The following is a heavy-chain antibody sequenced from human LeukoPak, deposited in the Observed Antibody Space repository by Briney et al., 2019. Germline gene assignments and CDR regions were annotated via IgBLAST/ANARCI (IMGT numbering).Heavy chain of an antibody. CDR1: GFTFSSYW. CDR3: ARGYDFWSGYPSLYYFDY. Sequence: GGSLRLSCAASGFTFSSYWMSWVRQAPGKGLEWVANIKQDGSEKYYVDSVKGRLTISRDNAKNSLYLQMNSLRAEDTAVYYCARGYDFWSGYPSLYYFDYWGQGTLVTVSS. J-gene: IGHJ4*02. V-gene: IGHV3-7*01. CDR2: IKQDGSEK. D-gene: IGHD3-3*01.